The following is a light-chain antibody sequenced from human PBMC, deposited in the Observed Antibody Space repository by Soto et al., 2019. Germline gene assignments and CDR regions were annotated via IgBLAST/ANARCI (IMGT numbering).Light chain of an antibody. CDR2: AAS. J-gene: IGKJ2*01. Sequence: DIQMTQSPSSLSASVGDRVTITCRASQGISTYLVWYQQRQGRAPKLLIYAASSLLSGVPSRFSGSGSGTDFTLTINSLQPEDFATYYCQQSYRTPYPFGQGTKLETK. V-gene: IGKV1-39*01. CDR3: QQSYRTPYP. CDR1: QGISTY.